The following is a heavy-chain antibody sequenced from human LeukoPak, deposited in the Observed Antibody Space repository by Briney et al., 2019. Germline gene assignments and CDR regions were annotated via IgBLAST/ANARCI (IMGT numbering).Heavy chain of an antibody. CDR3: ARSLLGYCSSTSCSHDAFDI. V-gene: IGHV4-59*12. J-gene: IGHJ3*02. CDR2: IYYTGST. D-gene: IGHD2-2*01. CDR1: GASISSYY. Sequence: PSETLSLTCTVSGASISSYYWSWIRLPPGKGLQWIGHIYYTGSTNYHPSLKSRVTMSVHTSKNQFSLNLNSVTAADTAVYYCARSLLGYCSSTSCSHDAFDIWGQGTMVTVSS.